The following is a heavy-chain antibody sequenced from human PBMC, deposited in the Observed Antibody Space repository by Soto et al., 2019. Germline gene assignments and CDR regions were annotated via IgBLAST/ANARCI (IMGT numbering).Heavy chain of an antibody. CDR3: ARDTAVIAVAGYFDY. CDR1: GFTFSSYA. D-gene: IGHD6-19*01. CDR2: ISYDGSNK. V-gene: IGHV3-30-3*01. Sequence: QVQLVESGGGVVQPGRSLRLSCAASGFTFSSYAMHWVRQAPGKGLEWVAVISYDGSNKYYADSVKGRFTISRDNSKNTLYLQMNSLRADDTAVYYCARDTAVIAVAGYFDYWGQGTLVTVSS. J-gene: IGHJ4*02.